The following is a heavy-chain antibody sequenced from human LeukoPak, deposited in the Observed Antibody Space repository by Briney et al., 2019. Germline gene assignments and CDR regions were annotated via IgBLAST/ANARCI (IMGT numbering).Heavy chain of an antibody. CDR2: INAGNGNT. D-gene: IGHD6-13*01. J-gene: IGHJ5*02. V-gene: IGHV1-3*01. CDR1: GYTFTSYA. CDR3: ARAPGQLVSQFDP. Sequence: GASVKVSCKASGYTFTSYAMHWVRQAPGQRLEWMGWINAGNGNTKYSQKFQGRVTITRDTSASTAYMELSSLRSEDTAVYYCARAPGQLVSQFDPWGQGTLVTVSS.